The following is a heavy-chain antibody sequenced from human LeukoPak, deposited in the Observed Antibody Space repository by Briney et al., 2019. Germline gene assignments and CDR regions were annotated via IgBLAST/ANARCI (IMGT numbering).Heavy chain of an antibody. CDR1: GFTFSSYA. J-gene: IGHJ5*02. Sequence: GGSLRLSCAASGFTFSSYAMSGVRQAPGKGLERGSAISGSGGSTYYADSVKGRFTISRDNSKNTLYLQMNSLRAEDTAVYYCAKDQGYMGWGNWFDPWGQGTLVTVSS. CDR3: AKDQGYMGWGNWFDP. CDR2: ISGSGGST. D-gene: IGHD5-24*01. V-gene: IGHV3-23*01.